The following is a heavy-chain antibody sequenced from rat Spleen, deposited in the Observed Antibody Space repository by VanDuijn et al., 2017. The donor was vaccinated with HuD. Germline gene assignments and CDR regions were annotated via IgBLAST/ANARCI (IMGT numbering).Heavy chain of an antibody. CDR3: ARELGAGVMDP. D-gene: IGHD5-1*01. J-gene: IGHJ4*01. CDR2: IWNTGST. CDR1: GFSVTTQN. Sequence: QVQLKESGPGLVQPSQTLSLTCTVSGFSVTTQNVHWVRQPPGKGLEWMGVIWNTGSTRYSSALKSRLSISKDTSKSQVFLQMDSIQTEDTATYYCARELGAGVMDPWGQGASVTVSS. V-gene: IGHV2-41*01.